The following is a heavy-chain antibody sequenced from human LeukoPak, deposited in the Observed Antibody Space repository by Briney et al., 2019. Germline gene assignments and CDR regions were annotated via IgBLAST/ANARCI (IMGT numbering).Heavy chain of an antibody. CDR1: GFTFSSYE. J-gene: IGHJ4*02. CDR2: IHISGSPI. CDR3: AKAAPLDYGDSYLAPYYFDY. V-gene: IGHV3-48*03. D-gene: IGHD4-17*01. Sequence: AGGSLRLSCAASGFTFSSYEMNWVRQAPGKGPEWVSYIHISGSPIYYADSVKGRFAISRDNAKNSLFLQMNSLRAEDTAVYYCAKAAPLDYGDSYLAPYYFDYWGQGTLVTVSS.